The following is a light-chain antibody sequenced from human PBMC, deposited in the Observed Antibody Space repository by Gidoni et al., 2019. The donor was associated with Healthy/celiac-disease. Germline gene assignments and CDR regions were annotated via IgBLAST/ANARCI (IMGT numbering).Light chain of an antibody. CDR3: QQSYSTLPIT. CDR2: AAS. Sequence: DIQMTQSPSSLSASVGDRVTSTCRASQSISSYLNWYQQKPGKAPKLLIYAASSLQSGVPSRFSGSGSGTDFTLTISSLQPEDFATYYCQQSYSTLPITFGQXTRLEIK. CDR1: QSISSY. V-gene: IGKV1-39*01. J-gene: IGKJ5*01.